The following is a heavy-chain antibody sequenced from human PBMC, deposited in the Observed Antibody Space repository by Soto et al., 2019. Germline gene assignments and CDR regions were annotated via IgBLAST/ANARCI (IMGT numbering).Heavy chain of an antibody. Sequence: QVQLLQSVAEVKKPGASVKVSCKASGYTFTNFGVTWVRQAPGQGLEWMGWISAYTDDPNYAQKFQGRVTMTIDTSTSTAYMDLRSLTSDDTAVYYCARVIPGAEAWFDPWGQGTLVTVSS. D-gene: IGHD2-2*01. V-gene: IGHV1-18*01. CDR1: GYTFTNFG. CDR2: ISAYTDDP. J-gene: IGHJ5*02. CDR3: ARVIPGAEAWFDP.